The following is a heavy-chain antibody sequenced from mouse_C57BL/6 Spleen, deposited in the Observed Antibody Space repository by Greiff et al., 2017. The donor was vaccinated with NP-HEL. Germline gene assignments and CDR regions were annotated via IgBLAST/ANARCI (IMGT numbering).Heavy chain of an antibody. D-gene: IGHD1-1*01. CDR1: GYTFTSYW. CDR3: AHYYGSSYGFAY. V-gene: IGHV1-50*01. J-gene: IGHJ3*01. Sequence: QVQLQQPGAELVKPGASVKLSCKASGYTFTSYWMQWVKQRPGQGLEWIGEIDPSDSYTNYNQKFKGKATLTVDTSSSTADMQLSSLTSEDSAVYYCAHYYGSSYGFAYWGQGTLVTVSA. CDR2: IDPSDSYT.